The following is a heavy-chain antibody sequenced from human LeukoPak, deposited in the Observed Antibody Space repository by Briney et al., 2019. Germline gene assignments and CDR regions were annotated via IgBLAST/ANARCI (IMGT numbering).Heavy chain of an antibody. Sequence: SETLSLTCTVSGVSMRSYYWSWIRQPPGKGLEWIGYVSYSGNTDYNPSLKSRLTISIDTSETQFSLKLTSVTAADTAIYYCASQGSDSGWFYFWGQGTLVTVSS. D-gene: IGHD6-19*01. CDR1: GVSMRSYY. CDR2: VSYSGNT. J-gene: IGHJ4*02. CDR3: ASQGSDSGWFYF. V-gene: IGHV4-59*08.